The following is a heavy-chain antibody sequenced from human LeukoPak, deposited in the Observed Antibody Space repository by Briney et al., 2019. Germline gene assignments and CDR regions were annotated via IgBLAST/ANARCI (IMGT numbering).Heavy chain of an antibody. J-gene: IGHJ4*02. V-gene: IGHV3-23*01. CDR2: ISASGDST. Sequence: GGSLRLSCAASGFTFSDYYMSWLRQAPGKGLDWFSAISASGDSTYYADSVKGRFTISRDSSKSTMYLQMTSLTAEDTAVYYCAKGSGTSRPYYLDYWGRGTLVTVSS. CDR3: AKGSGTSRPYYLDY. CDR1: GFTFSDYY. D-gene: IGHD6-25*01.